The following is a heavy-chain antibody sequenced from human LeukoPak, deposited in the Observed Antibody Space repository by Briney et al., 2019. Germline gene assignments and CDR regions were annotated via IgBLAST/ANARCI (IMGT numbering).Heavy chain of an antibody. Sequence: SETLSLTCAVSGGSISSGGYSWSWIRQPPGKGLEWIGYIYHSGSTYYNPSLKSRITISVDRSKNQFSLKLSSVTAADTAVYYCARGYCSSTSCYAYSGAFDIWGQGTMVTVSS. V-gene: IGHV4-30-2*01. D-gene: IGHD2-2*01. J-gene: IGHJ3*02. CDR3: ARGYCSSTSCYAYSGAFDI. CDR2: IYHSGST. CDR1: GGSISSGGYS.